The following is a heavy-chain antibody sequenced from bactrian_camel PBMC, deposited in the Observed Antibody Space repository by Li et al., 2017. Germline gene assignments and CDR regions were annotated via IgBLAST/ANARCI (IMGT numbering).Heavy chain of an antibody. CDR2: MYTRGGHT. CDR3: ATVRLHCYSGSCPYEN. V-gene: IGHV3S1*01. D-gene: IGHD3*01. CDR1: GVTFNRNC. Sequence: HVQLVESGGGSVQAGGSLRLSCIHSGVTFNRNCMGWFREAPGKEREGVAVMYTRGGHTYYADSVKGRFTISQDNAKSTLYLQMSSLKSEDTALYYCATVRLHCYSGSCPYENWGQGTQVTV. J-gene: IGHJ4*01.